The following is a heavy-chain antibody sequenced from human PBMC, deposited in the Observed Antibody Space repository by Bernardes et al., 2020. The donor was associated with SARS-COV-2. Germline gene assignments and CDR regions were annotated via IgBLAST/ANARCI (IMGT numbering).Heavy chain of an antibody. D-gene: IGHD6-19*01. CDR3: ARHEQWLVLIAS. CDR2: IYYNGRT. V-gene: IGHV4-39*01. J-gene: IGHJ5*01. CDR1: GDSISSSSYF. Sequence: SETLSLTCIVSGDSISSSSYFWGWVRQPPGKGLEWIGSIYYNGRTYYNPSLKSPVTISVDTSKNHFSLKLSSVTAADTATYYCARHEQWLVLIASWGQGALVTVSS.